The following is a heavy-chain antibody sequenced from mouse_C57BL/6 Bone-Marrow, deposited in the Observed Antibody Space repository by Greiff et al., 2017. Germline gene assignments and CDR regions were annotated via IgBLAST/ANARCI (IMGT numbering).Heavy chain of an antibody. CDR2: IRSKSNNYAT. CDR1: GFSFNTYA. J-gene: IGHJ4*01. D-gene: IGHD2-5*01. CDR3: VRLAYYSIDHAMDY. V-gene: IGHV10-1*01. Sequence: EVQGVESGGGLVQPKGSLKLSCAASGFSFNTYAMNWVRQAPGKGLEWVARIRSKSNNYATYYADSVKDRFTIYRDDSESMLYLQMNNLKTEDTAMYYCVRLAYYSIDHAMDYWGQGTSVTVSS.